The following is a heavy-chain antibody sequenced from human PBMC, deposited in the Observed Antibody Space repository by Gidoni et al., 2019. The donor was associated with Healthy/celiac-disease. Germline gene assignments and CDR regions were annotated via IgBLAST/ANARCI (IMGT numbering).Heavy chain of an antibody. J-gene: IGHJ6*02. Sequence: EVQLVESGGGLVQPGGSLRLSCAASGLTFGSYWMSWVRQAPGKGLEWVANIKQDGSEKYYVDSVKGRFTISRDNAKNSLYLQMNSLRAEDTAVYYCARFGDYYYYYGMDVWGQGTTVTVSS. CDR2: IKQDGSEK. V-gene: IGHV3-7*01. D-gene: IGHD3-10*01. CDR3: ARFGDYYYYYGMDV. CDR1: GLTFGSYW.